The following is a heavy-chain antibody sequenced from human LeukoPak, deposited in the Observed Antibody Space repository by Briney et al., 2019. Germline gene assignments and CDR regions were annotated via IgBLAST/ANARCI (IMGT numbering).Heavy chain of an antibody. CDR2: INWESGNI. D-gene: IGHD5-12*01. V-gene: IGHV3-9*01. Sequence: GVSDRLSCVASGFTFDDYAMHWVRQTPGKGLEWVSGINWESGNIGYADSVKGRFTISRDNAKNSLYLQMNSLRPDDTALYYCAKAITYSGYDYWGQGSLATVSS. J-gene: IGHJ4*02. CDR3: AKAITYSGYDY. CDR1: GFTFDDYA.